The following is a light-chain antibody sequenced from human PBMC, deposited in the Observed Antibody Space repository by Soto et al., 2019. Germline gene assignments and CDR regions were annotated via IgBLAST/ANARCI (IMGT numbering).Light chain of an antibody. V-gene: IGLV2-14*01. CDR3: SSSTSSSTYV. CDR1: SSDVGGYNS. J-gene: IGLJ1*01. CDR2: DVG. Sequence: QSVLTQPASVSGSPGQSITISCTGTSSDVGGYNSVSWYQQHPGKAPKLVIYDVGNRPSGVSDRFSGSKSGNTASLTISGLQAEDEAEYYCSSSTSSSTYVFGAGPKVTVL.